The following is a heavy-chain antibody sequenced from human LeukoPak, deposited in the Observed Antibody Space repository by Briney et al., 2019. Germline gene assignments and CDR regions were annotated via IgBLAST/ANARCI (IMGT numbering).Heavy chain of an antibody. CDR3: ARDPGFVDTASWFDP. D-gene: IGHD5-18*01. CDR2: IYYSGST. V-gene: IGHV4-30-4*01. Sequence: SQTLSLTCTVSGGSISSGDYYWSWIRQPPGKGLEWIGYIYYSGSTYYNPSLKSRVTISVDTSKNQFSLKLSSVTAADTAVYYCARDPGFVDTASWFDPWGQGTLVTVSS. J-gene: IGHJ5*02. CDR1: GGSISSGDYY.